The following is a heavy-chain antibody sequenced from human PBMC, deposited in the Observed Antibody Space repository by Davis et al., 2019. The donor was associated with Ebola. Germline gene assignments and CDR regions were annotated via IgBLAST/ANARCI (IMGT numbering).Heavy chain of an antibody. CDR1: GGSFSGYY. V-gene: IGHV4-34*01. Sequence: PSETLSLTCAVYGGSFSGYYWSWIRQPPGKGLEWIGEINHSGSTNYNPSLKSRVTISVDTSKNQFSLKLSSVTAADTAVYYCARLYGYDILTGYYYYGMDVWGQGTTVTVSS. CDR3: ARLYGYDILTGYYYYGMDV. D-gene: IGHD3-9*01. J-gene: IGHJ6*02. CDR2: INHSGST.